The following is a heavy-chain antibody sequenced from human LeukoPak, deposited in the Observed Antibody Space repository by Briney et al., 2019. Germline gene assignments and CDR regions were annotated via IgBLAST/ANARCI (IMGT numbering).Heavy chain of an antibody. V-gene: IGHV3-30*03. J-gene: IGHJ4*01. CDR1: EFRYSNHG. Sequence: GGSLRLSCAASEFRYSNHGMHWVRQAPGKGLEWVAVTSHDGSKKYYADSVKGRFTISRDYSKNTLYLQMDSLRAEDTAVYYCARAWVSLYYDRRGFGYNDYWGQGTEVTVSS. D-gene: IGHD3-22*01. CDR2: TSHDGSKK. CDR3: ARAWVSLYYDRRGFGYNDY.